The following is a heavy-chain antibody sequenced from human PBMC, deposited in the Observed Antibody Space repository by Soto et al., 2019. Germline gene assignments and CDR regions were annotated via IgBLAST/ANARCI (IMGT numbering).Heavy chain of an antibody. CDR2: INKDGSEK. CDR3: SRSRNX. Sequence: PVGSLRLSCAASGFTFSTYWMDWVRQTPGKGLEWVSNINKDGSEKNYVDSVKGRFTIYRDNDKNSMYLQMSSLTAEDSALYYYSRSRNXWGQGTLVTVSX. CDR1: GFTFSTYW. V-gene: IGHV3-7*01. J-gene: IGHJ4*02. D-gene: IGHD6-6*01.